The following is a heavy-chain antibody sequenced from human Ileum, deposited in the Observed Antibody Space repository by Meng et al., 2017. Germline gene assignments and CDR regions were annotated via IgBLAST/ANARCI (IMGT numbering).Heavy chain of an antibody. CDR1: GCSISIGDYY. D-gene: IGHD2-15*01. V-gene: IGHV4-30-4*01. J-gene: IGHJ4*02. Sequence: QVQLQESGPGLLKSSQTLSLTCTVSGCSISIGDYYWSWVRQPPGKGLEWIGYIYYSGSTYYNPSLKSRAIMSVDTSKNHFSLKLSSVTAADTAVYYCARDRGGSYYFDYWGQGTLVTVSS. CDR3: ARDRGGSYYFDY. CDR2: IYYSGST.